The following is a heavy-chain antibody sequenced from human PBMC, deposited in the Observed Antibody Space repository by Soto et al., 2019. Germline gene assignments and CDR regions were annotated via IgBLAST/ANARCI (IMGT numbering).Heavy chain of an antibody. J-gene: IGHJ6*02. CDR1: AFTFTSFG. CDR2: IWYDGSKK. Sequence: PGGSLRLSCAASAFTFTSFGMHWVRQAPGKGLEWVSLIWYDGSKKSYGDSVKGRFTISRDNSRNTVYLQMNSLRADDTAVYYCARDASYYSLWSGYYPSRNGMDVWGQGTTVTVSS. D-gene: IGHD3-3*01. CDR3: ARDASYYSLWSGYYPSRNGMDV. V-gene: IGHV3-33*01.